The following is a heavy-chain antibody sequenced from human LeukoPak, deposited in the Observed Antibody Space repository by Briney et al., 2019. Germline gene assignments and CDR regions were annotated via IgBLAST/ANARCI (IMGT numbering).Heavy chain of an antibody. CDR1: GLTVRDDY. CDR3: ARGFDFWSGSSFGAFNV. J-gene: IGHJ3*01. V-gene: IGHV3-53*01. Sequence: GGSLRLSCAASGLTVRDDYMICVCQAPGEGRGWVSAIYSGVATYSAECAEGRFTVSRDNSKNTVYLQMNGLRAEDTAVYYCARGFDFWSGSSFGAFNVWGQGTMVTVSS. CDR2: IYSGVAT. D-gene: IGHD3-3*01.